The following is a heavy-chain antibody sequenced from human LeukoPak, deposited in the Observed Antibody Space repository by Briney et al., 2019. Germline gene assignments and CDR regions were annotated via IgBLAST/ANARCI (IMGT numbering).Heavy chain of an antibody. CDR1: GFTFSDYY. Sequence: GGSLRLSCAASGFTFSDYYMSWIRQAPGKGLEWVSYISSSGSTIYYADSVKGRFTISRDNSKNTLSLQMNSLRVEDTAVYYCAKARYSIGASCYAGYYYGMDVWGQGTTVTVFS. D-gene: IGHD2-15*01. J-gene: IGHJ6*02. CDR2: ISSSGSTI. CDR3: AKARYSIGASCYAGYYYGMDV. V-gene: IGHV3-11*01.